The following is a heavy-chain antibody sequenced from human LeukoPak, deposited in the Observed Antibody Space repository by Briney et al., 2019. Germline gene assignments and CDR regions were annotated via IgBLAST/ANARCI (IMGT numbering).Heavy chain of an antibody. D-gene: IGHD3-10*01. V-gene: IGHV4-59*01. CDR1: GGSISSYY. J-gene: IGHJ6*03. Sequence: SETLSLTCIVSGGSISSYYWSWIRQPPGKGLEWIGNIYYSGSTNYNPSLKSRVTISVDTSKNQFSLKLSSVTAADTAVYYCARGREEGTMVRGVIGSYYYYYYMDVWGKGTTVTVSS. CDR3: ARGREEGTMVRGVIGSYYYYYYMDV. CDR2: IYYSGST.